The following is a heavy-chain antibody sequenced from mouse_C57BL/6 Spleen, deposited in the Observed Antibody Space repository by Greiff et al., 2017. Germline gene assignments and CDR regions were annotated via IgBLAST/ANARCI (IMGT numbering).Heavy chain of an antibody. J-gene: IGHJ4*01. CDR1: GFSLTSYG. Sequence: VQLQESGPGLVQPSQSLSITCTVSGFSLTSYGVHWVRQSPGKGLEWLGVIWSGGSTDYNAAFISRLSISKDNSKSQVFFKMNSLQADDTAIYYCARAARTGYYYAMDYWGQGTSVTVSS. D-gene: IGHD4-1*01. CDR3: ARAARTGYYYAMDY. V-gene: IGHV2-2*01. CDR2: IWSGGST.